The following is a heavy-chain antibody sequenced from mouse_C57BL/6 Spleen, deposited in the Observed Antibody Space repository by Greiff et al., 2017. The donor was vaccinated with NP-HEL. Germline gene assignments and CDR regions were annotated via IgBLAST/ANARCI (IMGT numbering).Heavy chain of an antibody. V-gene: IGHV14-4*01. Sequence: EVQLQQSGAELVRPGASVKLSCTASGFNIKDDYMHWVKQRPEQGLEWIGWIDPEKGDTEYASKFQGKATITADPSSNTAYLQLSSLTSEDTAVYYCTPRSTMVTTGFAYWGQGTLVTVSA. D-gene: IGHD2-2*01. J-gene: IGHJ3*01. CDR2: IDPEKGDT. CDR3: TPRSTMVTTGFAY. CDR1: GFNIKDDY.